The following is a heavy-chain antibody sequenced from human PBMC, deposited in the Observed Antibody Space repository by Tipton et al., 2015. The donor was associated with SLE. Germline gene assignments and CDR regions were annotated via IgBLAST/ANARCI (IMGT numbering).Heavy chain of an antibody. CDR2: INHSGST. V-gene: IGHV4-34*01. CDR3: ARQARRAFDI. CDR1: GGSFSGYY. Sequence: TLSLTCAVYGGSFSGYYWSWIRQPPGKGLAWIGEINHSGSTNYNPSLKSRVTISIDTSKNQFSLKLSSVTAADTAVYYCARQARRAFDIWGQGTMVTVSS. J-gene: IGHJ3*02.